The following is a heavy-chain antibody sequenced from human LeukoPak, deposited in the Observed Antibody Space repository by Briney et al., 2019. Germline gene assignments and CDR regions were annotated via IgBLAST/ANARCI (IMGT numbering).Heavy chain of an antibody. CDR1: GFTFSDYY. CDR2: ISSSGSTI. CDR3: ARQGGGYSGYDLKAVAGTIDY. J-gene: IGHJ4*02. V-gene: IGHV3-11*04. Sequence: GGSLRLSCAASGFTFSDYYMSWIRQAPGKGLEWVSYISSSGSTIYYADSVKGRFTISRDNAKNSLYLQMNSLRAEDTAVYYCARQGGGYSGYDLKAVAGTIDYWGQGTLVTVSS. D-gene: IGHD5-12*01.